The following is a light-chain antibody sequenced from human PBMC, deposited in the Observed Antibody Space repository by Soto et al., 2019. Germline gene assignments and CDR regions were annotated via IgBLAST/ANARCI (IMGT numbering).Light chain of an antibody. CDR2: GNT. J-gene: IGLJ2*01. CDR1: SSNIGAGYD. Sequence: SVLTQPPSVSGAPGQRATISCTGSSSNIGAGYDVHWYQQLPGAAPKLLITGNTNRPSGVPDRFSGSKSGTSASLAITGLQAEDEADYYCQSYDLSLDVVLFGGGTKLTVL. CDR3: QSYDLSLDVVL. V-gene: IGLV1-40*01.